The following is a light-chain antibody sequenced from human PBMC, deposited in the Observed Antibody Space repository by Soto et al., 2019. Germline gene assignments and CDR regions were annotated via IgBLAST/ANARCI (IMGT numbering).Light chain of an antibody. Sequence: DIQMTQSPSTLSSSVGDRVTITCRASQSIGVWLAWYQQKPGKAPKLLLFAATTVVGGVPSRFSGRGSGTEFTLTISSLQADDFAPYYCQQSSKWVTFGPGTKVDIK. CDR1: QSIGVW. CDR3: QQSSKWVT. V-gene: IGKV1-5*01. J-gene: IGKJ3*01. CDR2: AAT.